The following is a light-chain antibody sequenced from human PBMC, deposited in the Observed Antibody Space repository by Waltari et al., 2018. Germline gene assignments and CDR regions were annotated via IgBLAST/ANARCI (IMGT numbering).Light chain of an antibody. CDR1: QDIRNV. Sequence: AFQMTQSPSSLSASVGDRVTITCRASQDIRNVLSWYQQKPGKAPQLLIYEASTLQSGVPSRFSGSGSGTAFTLTISSLQPEDFATYYCLQDSTYPRTFGQGTTVEI. CDR3: LQDSTYPRT. J-gene: IGKJ1*01. CDR2: EAS. V-gene: IGKV1-6*01.